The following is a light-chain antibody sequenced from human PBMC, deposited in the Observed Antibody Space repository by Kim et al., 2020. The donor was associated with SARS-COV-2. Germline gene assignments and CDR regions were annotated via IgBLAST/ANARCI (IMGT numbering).Light chain of an antibody. V-gene: IGLV3-19*01. CDR1: SLRSYY. J-gene: IGLJ3*02. CDR3: NSRDSSGNHWV. CDR2: GKN. Sequence: ALGQTVRITCKGDSLRSYYASWYQQKPGQAPVLVIYGKNNRPSGIPVRFSGSSSGNTASLTITGAQAEDEADYYCNSRDSSGNHWVFGGGTQLTV.